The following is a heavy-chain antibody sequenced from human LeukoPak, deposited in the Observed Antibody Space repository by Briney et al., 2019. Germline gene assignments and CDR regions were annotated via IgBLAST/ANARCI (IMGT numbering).Heavy chain of an antibody. CDR2: ISSSSSPI. D-gene: IGHD3-16*01. V-gene: IGHV3-48*02. CDR1: GDSVSSAGYH. Sequence: ETLSLTCSVSGDSVSSAGYHWSWIRQAPGKGLEWVSYISSSSSPIYYADSVKGRFAISRDNAKNSLYLQMNSLRDEDTAVYYCARGYDYFDYWGQGTLVTVSS. CDR3: ARGYDYFDY. J-gene: IGHJ4*02.